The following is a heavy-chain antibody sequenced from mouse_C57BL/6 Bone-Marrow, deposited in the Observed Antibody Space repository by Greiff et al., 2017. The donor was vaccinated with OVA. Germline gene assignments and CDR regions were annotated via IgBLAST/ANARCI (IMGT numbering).Heavy chain of an antibody. J-gene: IGHJ3*01. CDR1: GYTFTSYG. CDR3: AREEGYDYGRFAY. D-gene: IGHD2-4*01. CDR2: IYPRSGNT. Sequence: QVQLQQSGAELARPGASVKLSCKASGYTFTSYGISWVKQRTGQGLEWIGEIYPRSGNTYYNEKFKGKATLTADKSSSKAYMELRSLTSEYSAVYLCAREEGYDYGRFAYWGQGTLVTVSA. V-gene: IGHV1-81*01.